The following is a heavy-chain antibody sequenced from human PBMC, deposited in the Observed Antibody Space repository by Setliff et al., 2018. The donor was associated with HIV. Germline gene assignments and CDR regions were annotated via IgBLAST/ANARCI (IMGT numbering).Heavy chain of an antibody. CDR1: AGSISSHY. J-gene: IGHJ6*03. D-gene: IGHD2-2*01. Sequence: PSETLSLTCTVSAGSISSHYWSWIRQPPGKGLEWIGYIYNSRSTNYHPSLKSRLTISVDTSKNQFSLKLSSVTAADTAVYYCARLGYCSRTTCYGYYYMDVWGKGTTVTAP. V-gene: IGHV4-59*08. CDR3: ARLGYCSRTTCYGYYYMDV. CDR2: IYNSRST.